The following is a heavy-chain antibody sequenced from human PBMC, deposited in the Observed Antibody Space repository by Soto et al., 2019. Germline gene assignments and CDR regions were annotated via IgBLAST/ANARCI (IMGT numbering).Heavy chain of an antibody. Sequence: SSETLSLTCTVSGYSINRSYYWGWIRQPPGKGLEWIGSIYHSGSTSYNQSLKRRVTISVDTSKNQFSLKLCSVTAADTAVYFCVRDLYSSSWYALFDSWGQGSLVTVSS. CDR1: GYSINRSYY. CDR2: IYHSGST. D-gene: IGHD6-13*01. J-gene: IGHJ4*02. V-gene: IGHV4-38-2*02. CDR3: VRDLYSSSWYALFDS.